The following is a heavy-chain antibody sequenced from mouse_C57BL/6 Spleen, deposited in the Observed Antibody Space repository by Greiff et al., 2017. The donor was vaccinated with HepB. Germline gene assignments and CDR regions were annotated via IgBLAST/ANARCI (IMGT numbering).Heavy chain of an antibody. D-gene: IGHD2-4*01. Sequence: QVQLQQSGAELVKPGASVKISCKASGYAFSSYWMNWVKQRPGKGLEWIGQIYPGDGDTNYNGKFKGKATLTADKSSSTAYMQLSSLTSEDSAVYFCARDYDYEPTGAMDYWGQGTSVTVSS. J-gene: IGHJ4*01. CDR1: GYAFSSYW. CDR2: IYPGDGDT. CDR3: ARDYDYEPTGAMDY. V-gene: IGHV1-80*01.